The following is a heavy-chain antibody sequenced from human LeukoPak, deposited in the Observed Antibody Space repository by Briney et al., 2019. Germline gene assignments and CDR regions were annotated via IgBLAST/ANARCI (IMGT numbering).Heavy chain of an antibody. CDR2: IYTSGST. D-gene: IGHD3-22*01. V-gene: IGHV4-4*09. J-gene: IGHJ6*03. CDR1: GGSISRYY. Sequence: WEPLSLTCTVSGGSISRYYWSWIRQPPGKGLEWSGHIYTSGSTNYNPSLKSRVTISVDTSKNQFSLKLSSVTAADTAVYYCARRTYDSSGYSRYYYYYMDVCGKGTTVTVSS. CDR3: ARRTYDSSGYSRYYYYYMDV.